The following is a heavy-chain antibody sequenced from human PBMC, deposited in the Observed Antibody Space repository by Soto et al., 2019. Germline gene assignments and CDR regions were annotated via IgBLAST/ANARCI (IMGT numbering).Heavy chain of an antibody. CDR1: GGTFSTYA. CDR2: IIPMFGTA. V-gene: IGHV1-69*12. CDR3: ASGIQLWLRRINNGYSV. D-gene: IGHD5-18*01. Sequence: QVQLVQSGAEVKKPESSVKVSCKATGGTFSTYAISWVRQAPGQGLEWMRGIIPMFGTANYAQRFQDRVTITADESTNTVYMELSSLSSEDTAVYFCASGIQLWLRRINNGYSVWGQGTLVTVSS. J-gene: IGHJ4*02.